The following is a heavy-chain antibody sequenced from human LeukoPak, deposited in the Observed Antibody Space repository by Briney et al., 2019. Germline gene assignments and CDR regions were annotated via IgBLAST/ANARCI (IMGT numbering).Heavy chain of an antibody. CDR1: GGSISSGGYY. CDR2: IYYSGST. J-gene: IGHJ3*02. D-gene: IGHD2-21*02. CDR3: ASRCGGDCKWWGAFDI. Sequence: PSETLSLTCTVSGGSISSGGYYWSWIRQHPGKGLEWIGYIYYSGSTYYNPSLKSRVTISVDTSKNQFSLKLSSVTAADTAVYYCASRCGGDCKWWGAFDIWGQGTMVTVSS. V-gene: IGHV4-31*03.